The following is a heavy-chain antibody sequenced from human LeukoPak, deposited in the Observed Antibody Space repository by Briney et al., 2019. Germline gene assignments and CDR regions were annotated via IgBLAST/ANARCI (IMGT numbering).Heavy chain of an antibody. V-gene: IGHV3-23*01. Sequence: PGGSLRLSCAASGFTFSSYAMSWVRQAPGKGLEWVSAISGSGGSTYYADSVKGRFTISRDNSKNTLYLQMNSLRAEDTAVYYCAKDLLAEWLRLLGGYFDYWGQGTLVTVSS. CDR3: AKDLLAEWLRLLGGYFDY. CDR2: ISGSGGST. J-gene: IGHJ4*02. D-gene: IGHD5-12*01. CDR1: GFTFSSYA.